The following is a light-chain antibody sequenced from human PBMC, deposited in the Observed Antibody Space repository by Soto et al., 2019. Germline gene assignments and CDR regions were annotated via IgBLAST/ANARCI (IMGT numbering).Light chain of an antibody. CDR3: ESSDSSLSGYVV. V-gene: IGLV1-40*01. J-gene: IGLJ2*01. CDR1: SSNIGTGYD. Sequence: QSVLTQPPSVSGAPGQRVTISCTGSSSNIGTGYDVQWYQQFPGTAPKLLIYGNNNRPSGVPDRFSGSKSGSSASLAITGLQAEDEADYYCESSDSSLSGYVVFGGGTKLTVL. CDR2: GNN.